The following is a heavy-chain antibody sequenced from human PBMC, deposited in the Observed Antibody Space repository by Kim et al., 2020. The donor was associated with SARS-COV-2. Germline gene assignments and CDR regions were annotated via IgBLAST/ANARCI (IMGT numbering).Heavy chain of an antibody. Sequence: KQDGSKKNYVDSVKGRFTISRDNAKNSLYLQMNSLKAEDTAVYYGGSWPGWGQGTLVIVSS. V-gene: IGHV3-7*01. CDR3: GSWPG. J-gene: IGHJ4*02. CDR2: KQDGSKK.